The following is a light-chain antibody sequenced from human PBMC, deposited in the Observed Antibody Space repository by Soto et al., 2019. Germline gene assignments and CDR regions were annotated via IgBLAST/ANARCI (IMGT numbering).Light chain of an antibody. J-gene: IGKJ4*01. CDR3: QQGASFPRT. CDR2: AAS. Sequence: DIQMTQSPSSVSASVGDTVTITCRASQAVSTWLAWYQQKPGGAPKLLIYAASTLQSGVPSRFSGSGSGTDFTLTIRSLQPEDFATYYCQQGASFPRTFVGGTKMDIK. V-gene: IGKV1-12*01. CDR1: QAVSTW.